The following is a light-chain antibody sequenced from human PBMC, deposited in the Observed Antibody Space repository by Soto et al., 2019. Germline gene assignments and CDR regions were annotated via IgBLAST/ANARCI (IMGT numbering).Light chain of an antibody. CDR3: SSYTSSSTLYV. CDR1: SSDVGSYNY. V-gene: IGLV2-14*01. Sequence: QSALTQPPSVSGSPGQSITISCTGTSSDVGSYNYVSWYQQHPGKAPKLMIYDVSNRPSGVSNRFSGSKSGNTASLTISGLQAEDEADYYCSSYTSSSTLYVFGTGTKLTVL. J-gene: IGLJ1*01. CDR2: DVS.